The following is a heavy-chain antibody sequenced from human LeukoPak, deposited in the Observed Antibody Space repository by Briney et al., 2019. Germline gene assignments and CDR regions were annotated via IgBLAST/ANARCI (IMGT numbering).Heavy chain of an antibody. V-gene: IGHV2-70*04. CDR2: IDWDDDK. CDR1: GFSLSTSGMR. D-gene: IGHD5-18*01. J-gene: IGHJ3*02. Sequence: ESGPTLVNPTQTLTLTCTFSGFSLSTSGMRVSWIRQPPGKALEWLARIDWDDDKFYSTSLKTRLTISKDTSKNQVVLTMTNMDPVDTATYYCARTYSYGYAFDIWGQRTMVTVSS. CDR3: ARTYSYGYAFDI.